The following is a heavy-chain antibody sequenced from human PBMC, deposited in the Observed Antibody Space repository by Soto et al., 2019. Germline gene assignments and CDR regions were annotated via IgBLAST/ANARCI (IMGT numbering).Heavy chain of an antibody. CDR1: GFTLKPYW. Sequence: EMQLVESGGGLVQPEGSLRLACAASGFTLKPYWMHWVRQVPGKGLEWVARIVPDGTMTAYADSVRGRFTISRDDAENTLYLHMNGLRADDAGVYHCAREAPHYGSGRHYDFWGQGTLVTVSS. CDR2: IVPDGTMT. V-gene: IGHV3-74*01. CDR3: AREAPHYGSGRHYDF. J-gene: IGHJ4*02. D-gene: IGHD3-10*01.